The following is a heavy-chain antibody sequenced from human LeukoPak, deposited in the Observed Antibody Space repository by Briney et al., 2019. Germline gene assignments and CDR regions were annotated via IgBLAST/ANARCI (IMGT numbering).Heavy chain of an antibody. V-gene: IGHV4-39*01. CDR1: GGSISSSSYY. J-gene: IGHJ4*02. Sequence: NPSETLSLTCTVSGGSISSSSYYWGWIRQPPGKGLEWIGSIYYSGSTYYNPSLKSRVTISVDTSKNQFSLKLSSVTAADTAVYYCASTMVRGVDYWGQGTLATVSS. D-gene: IGHD3-10*01. CDR2: IYYSGST. CDR3: ASTMVRGVDY.